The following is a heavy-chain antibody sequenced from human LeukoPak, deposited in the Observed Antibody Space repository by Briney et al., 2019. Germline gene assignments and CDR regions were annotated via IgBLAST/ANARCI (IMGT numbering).Heavy chain of an antibody. D-gene: IGHD1-14*01. J-gene: IGHJ4*02. Sequence: RGALRLSCAASGVSFFDYYVSWIRHPPGGGVEWVASIIIRGSTIYDAASVQGQFTISRHNAKNTLYPQRNSLRAEDTAVYYCATHRKRPIPPDYWGQGTLVTVSS. V-gene: IGHV3-11*04. CDR1: GVSFFDYY. CDR2: IIIRGSTI. CDR3: ATHRKRPIPPDY.